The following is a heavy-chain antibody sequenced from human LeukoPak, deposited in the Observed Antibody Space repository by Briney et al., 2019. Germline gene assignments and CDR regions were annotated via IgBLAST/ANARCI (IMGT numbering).Heavy chain of an antibody. Sequence: PGGSLRLSCAASGFTFSSYWMSWIRQPPGKGLEWIGEIDHSGSTNYNPSLKSRLTISVDTSEKQFSLKLTSMTAADTAVYFCARGRETGNWYFDLWGRGTLVTVSS. CDR3: ARGRETGNWYFDL. D-gene: IGHD7-27*01. CDR2: IDHSGST. CDR1: GFTFSSYW. V-gene: IGHV4-34*01. J-gene: IGHJ2*01.